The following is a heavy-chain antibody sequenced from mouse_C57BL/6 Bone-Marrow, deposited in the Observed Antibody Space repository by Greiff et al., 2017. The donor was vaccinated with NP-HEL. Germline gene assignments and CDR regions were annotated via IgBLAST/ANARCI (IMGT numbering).Heavy chain of an antibody. CDR2: IYPGDGDT. CDR1: GYAFSSYW. CDR3: ARSRDYGSSFDY. D-gene: IGHD1-1*01. V-gene: IGHV1-80*01. J-gene: IGHJ2*01. Sequence: VQLQQSGAELVKPGASVKISCKASGYAFSSYWMNWVKQRPGKGLEWIGQIYPGDGDTNYNGKFKGKATLTADKSSSTAYMQLSSLTSEDSAVYFCARSRDYGSSFDYWGQGTTLTVSS.